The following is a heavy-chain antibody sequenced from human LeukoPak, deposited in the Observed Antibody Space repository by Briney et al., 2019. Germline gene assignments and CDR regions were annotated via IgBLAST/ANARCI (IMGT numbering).Heavy chain of an antibody. V-gene: IGHV1-18*04. D-gene: IGHD3-10*01. J-gene: IGHJ4*02. CDR1: GYTFTSYG. CDR2: ISAYNGNT. Sequence: GASVKVSCKASGYTFTSYGISWVRQAPGQGLEWMGWISAYNGNTNYAQKLQGRVTMTTDTSTSTAYMELRSLRSEDTAVYYCASSKVTMVRGVIITNYYFDYWGQGTLVTVSS. CDR3: ASSKVTMVRGVIITNYYFDY.